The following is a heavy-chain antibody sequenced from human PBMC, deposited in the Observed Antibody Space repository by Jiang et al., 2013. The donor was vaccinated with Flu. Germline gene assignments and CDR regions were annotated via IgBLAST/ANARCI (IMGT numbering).Heavy chain of an antibody. V-gene: IGHV3-23*01. D-gene: IGHD2-2*02. CDR2: IGASTNT. CDR3: ARLRGCSSTSCYTDY. J-gene: IGHJ4*01. CDR1: GFTFSTYA. Sequence: VQLLESGGGLVQPGGSLRPSCTASGFTFSTYAMRWVRQAPGKGLEWVSTIGASTNTYYADSVKGRFTISRDNSKNTVYLQMDSLRAEDTAVYYCARLRGCSSTSCYTDY.